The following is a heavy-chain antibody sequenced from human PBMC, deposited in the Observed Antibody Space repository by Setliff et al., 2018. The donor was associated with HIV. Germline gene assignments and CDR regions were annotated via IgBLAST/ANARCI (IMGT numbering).Heavy chain of an antibody. Sequence: ASVKVSCKASGYTFTSYAMNWVRQAPGQGLEWMGRISTNTGNTTYAQGFTGRFVFSLDTSASTAYLQISSLKSEDTAVYYCARKQSWSSGGEAFDIWGQGTMVTVSS. CDR1: GYTFTSYA. V-gene: IGHV7-4-1*02. D-gene: IGHD2-8*01. J-gene: IGHJ3*02. CDR2: ISTNTGNT. CDR3: ARKQSWSSGGEAFDI.